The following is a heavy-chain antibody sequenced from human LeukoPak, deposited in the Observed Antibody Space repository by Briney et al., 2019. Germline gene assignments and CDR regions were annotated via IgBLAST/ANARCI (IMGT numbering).Heavy chain of an antibody. Sequence: GGSLRLSCAASGFTFSSYGMHWVRQAPGKGLEWVAFMRYDGSNRNYADSVKGRFTISRDNSKNTLYLQMNSLRAEDTAVYYCAQGVKVPLLRYFSSYMDVWGKGTTVTISS. CDR3: AQGVKVPLLRYFSSYMDV. CDR2: MRYDGSNR. V-gene: IGHV3-30*02. CDR1: GFTFSSYG. J-gene: IGHJ6*03. D-gene: IGHD3-9*01.